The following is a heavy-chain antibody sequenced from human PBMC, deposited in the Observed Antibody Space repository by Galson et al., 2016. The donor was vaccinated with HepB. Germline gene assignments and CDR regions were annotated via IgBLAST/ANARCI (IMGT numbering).Heavy chain of an antibody. Sequence: SLRLSCAASGLNVTTNYMAWVRQAPGKGLKWVSVIYTDENTYFAASVKGRFTISRDSSKNTVHLHMGSLKGEDTAVYYCARSAMTRGAPLGYFDYWGQGILVTVSS. CDR1: GLNVTTNY. D-gene: IGHD3-10*01. CDR2: IYTDENT. V-gene: IGHV3-53*01. J-gene: IGHJ4*02. CDR3: ARSAMTRGAPLGYFDY.